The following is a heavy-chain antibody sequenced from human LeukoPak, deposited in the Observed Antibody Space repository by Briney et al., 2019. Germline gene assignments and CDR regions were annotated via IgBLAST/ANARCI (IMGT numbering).Heavy chain of an antibody. Sequence: PGGSLRLSCVASGFTFSNYWMSWVRQAPGKGLEWVANIKQDGSEKYYVDSVKGRFTISRDNAKNSLYLQMNSLRAEDTAVYYCARDKSADYGDSYFDSWGQGILVTVSS. J-gene: IGHJ4*02. CDR1: GFTFSNYW. V-gene: IGHV3-7*01. D-gene: IGHD4-17*01. CDR2: IKQDGSEK. CDR3: ARDKSADYGDSYFDS.